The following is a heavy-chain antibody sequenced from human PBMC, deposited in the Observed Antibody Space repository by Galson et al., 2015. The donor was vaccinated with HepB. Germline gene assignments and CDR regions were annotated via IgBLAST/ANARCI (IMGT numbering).Heavy chain of an antibody. CDR3: TTDALTLAVVVGDDAFDI. CDR2: IKSKTDGGTT. Sequence: SLRLSCAASGFTFSDAWMSWVRQAPGKGLEWIGRIKSKTDGGTTDYAATVNGRFTISRDDSKNTLFLQMNGLKTEDTAVYHCTTDALTLAVVVGDDAFDIWGQGTMVTVSS. V-gene: IGHV3-15*01. J-gene: IGHJ3*02. D-gene: IGHD2-15*01. CDR1: GFTFSDAW.